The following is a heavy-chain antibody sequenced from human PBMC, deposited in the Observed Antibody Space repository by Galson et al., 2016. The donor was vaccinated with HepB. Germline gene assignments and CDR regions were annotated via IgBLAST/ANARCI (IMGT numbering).Heavy chain of an antibody. D-gene: IGHD3-10*01. J-gene: IGHJ4*02. CDR1: GFIFNSYG. Sequence: SLRLSCAASGFIFNSYGMHWVRQAPGKGLEWVAVISYDGSNKYYADSVKGRFTISRDNSKNTLYLQMNSLRAEDTALYYCAKDPGYFGSGSHHYWGQGTLVTVSS. V-gene: IGHV3-30*18. CDR3: AKDPGYFGSGSHHY. CDR2: ISYDGSNK.